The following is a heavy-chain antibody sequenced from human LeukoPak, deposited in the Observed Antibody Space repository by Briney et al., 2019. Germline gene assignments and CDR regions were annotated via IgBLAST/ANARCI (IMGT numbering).Heavy chain of an antibody. CDR3: AKDPHSFLSPVVVDFDQ. CDR1: GFTFADCA. Sequence: GGSLRLSCAASGFTFADCAMNWFRQAPGKGLEWVSAIRARAGSTYYGDSVKGRFAVSRDNSKNTLYLQMNSLRAEDTAVYYCAKDPHSFLSPVVVDFDQLGQGTLVIVSS. V-gene: IGHV3-23*01. D-gene: IGHD2-15*01. J-gene: IGHJ4*02. CDR2: IRARAGST.